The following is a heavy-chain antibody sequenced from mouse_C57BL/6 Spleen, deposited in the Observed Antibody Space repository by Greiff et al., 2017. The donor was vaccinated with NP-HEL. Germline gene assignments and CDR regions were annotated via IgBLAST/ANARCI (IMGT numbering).Heavy chain of an antibody. J-gene: IGHJ4*01. D-gene: IGHD1-1*01. V-gene: IGHV2-2*01. CDR2: IWSGGST. CDR3: ARNFRYYGSSYAMDY. Sequence: QVQLKQSGPGLVQPSQSLSITCTVSGFSLTSYGVHWVRQSPGKGLEWLGVIWSGGSTDYNAAFISRLSISKDNSKSQVFFKMNSLQADDTAIYYCARNFRYYGSSYAMDYWGQGTSVTVSS. CDR1: GFSLTSYG.